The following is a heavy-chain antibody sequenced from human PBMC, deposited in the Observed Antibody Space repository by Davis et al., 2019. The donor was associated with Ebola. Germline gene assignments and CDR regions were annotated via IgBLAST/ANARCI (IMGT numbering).Heavy chain of an antibody. CDR2: IYYSGST. V-gene: IGHV4-39*01. Sequence: SETLSLTCTVSGGSIISSTYYWGWIRQPPGKGLEWIGSIYYSGSTYSNPSLKSRVTISVDTSKNQFSLKLSSVTAADTAVYYCARLGGVTMIVGWYFDLWGRGTLVTVSS. CDR1: GGSIISSTYY. CDR3: ARLGGVTMIVGWYFDL. D-gene: IGHD3-22*01. J-gene: IGHJ2*01.